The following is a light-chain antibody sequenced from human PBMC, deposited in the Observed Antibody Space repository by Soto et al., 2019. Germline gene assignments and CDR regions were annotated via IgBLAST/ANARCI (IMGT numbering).Light chain of an antibody. CDR2: DAS. J-gene: IGKJ5*01. V-gene: IGKV3-11*01. CDR3: QQRSNWPPIT. CDR1: QSVSSY. Sequence: EIVLTQSPATLSLSPGERATLSCRASQSVSSYLAWYQQKPVQAPRLLIYDASNRATGIPVRFSGSGSGTDFTLTISSLEPEDFAVYYCQQRSNWPPITFGQGTRLEIK.